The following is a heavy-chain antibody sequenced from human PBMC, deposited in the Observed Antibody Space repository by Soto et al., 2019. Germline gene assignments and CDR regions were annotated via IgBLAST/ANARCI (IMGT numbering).Heavy chain of an antibody. Sequence: QMRLVESGGGVVQPGGSLRLSCAASGFTFNYYPMHWVRQAPGKGLEWVAVVSFDGSNKYYADSVKGRFTISKDNSKNTLYLQMNSLRREDTAVYYCARLPGPLVAVLYIYPLDGREAMSDVDVW. D-gene: IGHD6-19*01. J-gene: IGHJ6*01. CDR2: VSFDGSNK. CDR1: GFTFNYYP. CDR3: ARLPGPLVAVLYIYPLDGREAMSDVDV. V-gene: IGHV3-30-3*01.